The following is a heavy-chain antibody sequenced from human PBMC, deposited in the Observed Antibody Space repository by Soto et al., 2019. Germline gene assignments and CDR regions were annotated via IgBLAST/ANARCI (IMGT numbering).Heavy chain of an antibody. D-gene: IGHD3-16*01. V-gene: IGHV3-74*01. Sequence: EVQLVESGGGLVLPGGSLRLSCAASGFTFSRYWMHWVRQAPGKGLVWVSRISSYGSDTHYADSVKGLFTITRDNAKNTVYLQMTRLRSDDTAVYYCASNYAYAEGYYWYGIDVWGQGTTVTVSS. J-gene: IGHJ6*02. CDR2: ISSYGSDT. CDR1: GFTFSRYW. CDR3: ASNYAYAEGYYWYGIDV.